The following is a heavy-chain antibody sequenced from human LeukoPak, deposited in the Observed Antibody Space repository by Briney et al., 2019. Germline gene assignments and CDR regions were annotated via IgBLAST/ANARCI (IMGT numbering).Heavy chain of an antibody. J-gene: IGHJ6*03. CDR1: GGSISSSIYY. CDR2: VYYSGST. V-gene: IGHV4-39*01. Sequence: RSSETLSLTCTVSGGSISSSIYYWGWIRQPPGKGLEWIGSVYYSGSTYYNPSLKSRVTISVDTSKNQFSLKLSSVTAADTAVFYCARQPTYYYYMDVWGKGTTVTVSS. CDR3: ARQPTYYYYMDV.